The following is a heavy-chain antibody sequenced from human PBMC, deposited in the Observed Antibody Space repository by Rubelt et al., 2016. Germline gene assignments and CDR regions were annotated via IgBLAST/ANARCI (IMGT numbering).Heavy chain of an antibody. J-gene: IGHJ4*02. Sequence: WMGIINPSGGSTSYAQKFQGRVTITADKSTSTAYMELSSLRSEDTAVYYCARLASYSNYVNGEGGEWGQGTLVTVSS. CDR2: INPSGGST. V-gene: IGHV1-46*01. CDR3: ARLASYSNYVNGEGGE. D-gene: IGHD4-11*01.